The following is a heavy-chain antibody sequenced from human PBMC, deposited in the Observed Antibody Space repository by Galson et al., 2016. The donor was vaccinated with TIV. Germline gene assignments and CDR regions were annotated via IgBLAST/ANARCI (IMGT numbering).Heavy chain of an antibody. D-gene: IGHD6-19*01. V-gene: IGHV1-2*04. Sequence: SVKASCKASGYTFSDYYMHWVRQAPGQGLEWMGWINPNTGGTNYAQELQGWVSMTRDTSINTAYMELSRLKSDDTAVYYCARDDGYTSGSDYWGQGTQVTVSS. CDR1: GYTFSDYY. CDR3: ARDDGYTSGSDY. CDR2: INPNTGGT. J-gene: IGHJ4*02.